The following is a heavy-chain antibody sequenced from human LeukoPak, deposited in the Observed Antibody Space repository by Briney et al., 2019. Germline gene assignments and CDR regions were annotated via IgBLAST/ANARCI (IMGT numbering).Heavy chain of an antibody. V-gene: IGHV3-30*18. CDR1: GFTFGNYG. D-gene: IGHD1-20*01. J-gene: IGHJ4*02. Sequence: PGGSLRLSCAVSGFTFGNYGMHWVRQAPGKGLEWVALISYDGSSEYYAGSVKGRFTISRDNSKITVYLQMNSLKAEDTAVYYCAKEKVPYNWNPFDYWGQGTLVTVSS. CDR3: AKEKVPYNWNPFDY. CDR2: ISYDGSSE.